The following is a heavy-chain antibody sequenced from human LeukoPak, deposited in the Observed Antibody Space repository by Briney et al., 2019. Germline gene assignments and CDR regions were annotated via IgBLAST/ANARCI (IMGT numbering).Heavy chain of an antibody. Sequence: SETLSLTCTVSGGSISSSSYYWGWIRQPPGKGLEWIGSIYYSGSTNYNPSLKSRVTISVDTSKNQFSLKLSSVTAADTAVYYCASRPQRYYYDSSGYYYGYWGQGTLVTVSS. V-gene: IGHV4-39*07. CDR3: ASRPQRYYYDSSGYYYGY. CDR1: GGSISSSSYY. J-gene: IGHJ4*02. CDR2: IYYSGST. D-gene: IGHD3-22*01.